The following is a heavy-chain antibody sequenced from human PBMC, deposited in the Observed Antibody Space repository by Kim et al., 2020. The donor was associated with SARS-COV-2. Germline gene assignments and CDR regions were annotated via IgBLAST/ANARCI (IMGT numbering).Heavy chain of an antibody. Sequence: GGSLRLSCAASGFTFSSYGMHWVRQAPGKGLEWVAVISYDGSDKYYAASVKGRFTISRDNSKNTLHLQMNSLRAEDTAVYYCASFDILTGLSDWGQGTLVTVSS. J-gene: IGHJ4*02. CDR3: ASFDILTGLSD. CDR1: GFTFSSYG. D-gene: IGHD3-9*01. V-gene: IGHV3-30*03. CDR2: ISYDGSDK.